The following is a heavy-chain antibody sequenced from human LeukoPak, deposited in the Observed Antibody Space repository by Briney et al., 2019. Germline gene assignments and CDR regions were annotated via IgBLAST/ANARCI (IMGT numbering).Heavy chain of an antibody. Sequence: PGRSLRLSCAASGFTFSSYGIHWVRQAPGKGLEWVAVISYDGSNKYYADSVKGRFTISRDNSKNTLYLQMNSLRAEDTAVYYCAKDHSGLDYWGQGTLVTASS. D-gene: IGHD1-26*01. CDR3: AKDHSGLDY. CDR2: ISYDGSNK. V-gene: IGHV3-30*18. CDR1: GFTFSSYG. J-gene: IGHJ4*02.